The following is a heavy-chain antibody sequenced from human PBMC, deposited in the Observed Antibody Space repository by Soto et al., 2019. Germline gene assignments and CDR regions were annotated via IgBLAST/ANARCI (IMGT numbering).Heavy chain of an antibody. CDR2: INHSGST. V-gene: IGHV4-34*01. J-gene: IGHJ6*03. CDR1: GGSFSGYY. Sequence: PSETLSLTCAVYGGSFSGYYWSWIRQPPGKGLEWIGEINHSGSTNYNPSLKSRVTISVVTSKNQFSLKLSSVTAADTAVYYCARGYSNYFYYYYYYMDVWGKGTTVTVSS. D-gene: IGHD4-4*01. CDR3: ARGYSNYFYYYYYYMDV.